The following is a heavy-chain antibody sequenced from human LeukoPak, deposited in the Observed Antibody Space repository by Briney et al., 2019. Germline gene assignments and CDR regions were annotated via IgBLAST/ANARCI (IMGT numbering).Heavy chain of an antibody. J-gene: IGHJ5*01. CDR1: GFTFTSYS. CDR3: VSRTSSGWYDF. CDR2: INDNGGST. D-gene: IGHD6-19*01. Sequence: GGSLRLSCSASGFTFTSYSMHWVRQAPGKGLEYVSAINDNGGSTYYGDSVKGRFTISRDNSKNTLYLQMSSLRGDDTAIYYCVSRTSSGWYDFWGQGTLVIVSS. V-gene: IGHV3-64D*09.